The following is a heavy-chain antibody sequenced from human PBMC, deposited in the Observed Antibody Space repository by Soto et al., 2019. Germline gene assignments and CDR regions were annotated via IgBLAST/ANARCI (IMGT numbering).Heavy chain of an antibody. Sequence: QVQLVQSGAEVKKPGASVTVSCKTSGYTFSNYGINWVRQAPGQGLEWMGWISGCNGNTNYAQTVQGRVTMTTDTSTGKVYMELRSLKSDDTAIYYCSSFIMVAGWFDPNYSPGMDVWGQGTTVTVSS. D-gene: IGHD6-19*01. J-gene: IGHJ6*02. V-gene: IGHV1-18*01. CDR1: GYTFSNYG. CDR3: SSFIMVAGWFDPNYSPGMDV. CDR2: ISGCNGNT.